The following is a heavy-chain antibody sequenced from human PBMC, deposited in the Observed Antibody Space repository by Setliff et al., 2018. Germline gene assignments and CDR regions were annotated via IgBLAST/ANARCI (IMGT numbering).Heavy chain of an antibody. Sequence: SETLSLTCTRRVSGTFSDYYWTWIHQPPGKGLEWIGEIKHTGTTNYNPSLKSRVTISVDTSKNQFSLKMSSVTAADRGVYYCARGRNVAARLYDSWGQGTLVTVSS. CDR1: VSGTFSDYY. J-gene: IGHJ4*02. V-gene: IGHV4-34*01. CDR2: IKHTGTT. D-gene: IGHD6-6*01. CDR3: ARGRNVAARLYDS.